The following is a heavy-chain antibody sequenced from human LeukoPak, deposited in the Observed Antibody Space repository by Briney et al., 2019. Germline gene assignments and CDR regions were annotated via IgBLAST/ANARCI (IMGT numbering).Heavy chain of an antibody. J-gene: IGHJ5*02. CDR3: ARRYSNYVEFSTRRLNWFDP. CDR2: IYTSGST. V-gene: IGHV4-61*02. CDR1: GGSISSGSYY. Sequence: SETLSLTCTVSGGSISSGSYYWSWIRQPAGKGLEWIGRIYTSGSTNYNPSLKSRVTISVDTSKNQFSLKLSSVTAADTAVYYCARRYSNYVEFSTRRLNWFDPWGQGTLVTVSS. D-gene: IGHD4-11*01.